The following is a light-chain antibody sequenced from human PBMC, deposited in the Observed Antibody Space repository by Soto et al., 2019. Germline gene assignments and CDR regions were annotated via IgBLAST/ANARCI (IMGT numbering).Light chain of an antibody. CDR2: GAS. CDR1: QSVSSTY. J-gene: IGKJ4*02. Sequence: EIVLTQSPGTLSLSPGERATLSCRASQSVSSTYLIWYQQKPGQAPRLLIYGASSRATGVPDRFSGGGSGTDFTLTISRLEPEDFAVYYCQQYKNWPRTFGRGTKVDI. V-gene: IGKV3-20*01. CDR3: QQYKNWPRT.